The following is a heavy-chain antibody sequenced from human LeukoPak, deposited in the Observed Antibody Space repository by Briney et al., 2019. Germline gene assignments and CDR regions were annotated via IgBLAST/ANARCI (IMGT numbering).Heavy chain of an antibody. J-gene: IGHJ5*02. CDR1: GGSISSYY. D-gene: IGHD2-15*01. CDR2: ISDRGSP. V-gene: IGHV4-59*01. CDR3: ARGRGGGGSSNNWFDP. Sequence: SETLSLTCTVSGGSISSYYCSWIRQPPGKGLEGMGYISDRGSPNYSPSLKSRVTISVDTSKNRFSLKLGSETAADTAVYYCARGRGGGGSSNNWFDPWGQGTLVTVSS.